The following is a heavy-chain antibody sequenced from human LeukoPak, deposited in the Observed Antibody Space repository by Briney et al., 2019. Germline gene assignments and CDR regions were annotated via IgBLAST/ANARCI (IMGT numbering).Heavy chain of an antibody. V-gene: IGHV3-23*01. CDR1: GFTFSSYG. Sequence: PGGSLRLSCAASGFTFSSYGMHWVRQAPGKGLEWGSVISGSGGTTYYADSVRGRFITSRDHSKKTLYLQMISLKVDDTAVYYCAKETGSYFDFWGQGSLVTVSS. CDR2: ISGSGGTT. CDR3: AKETGSYFDF. J-gene: IGHJ4*02. D-gene: IGHD1-26*01.